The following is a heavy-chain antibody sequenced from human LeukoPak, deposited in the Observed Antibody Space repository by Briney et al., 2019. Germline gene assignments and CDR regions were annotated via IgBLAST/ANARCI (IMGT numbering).Heavy chain of an antibody. J-gene: IGHJ3*02. V-gene: IGHV4-59*08. D-gene: IGHD2-2*01. CDR1: GGSISSDY. CDR3: ASVEDIVVVPAAEGDAFDI. CDR2: IYYSGST. Sequence: SETLSLTCTVSGGSISSDYWSLILQPPVRGLYWIGYIYYSGSTNYNPSLESRVTILVDTSKNQFSLKLSSVTAADTAVYYCASVEDIVVVPAAEGDAFDIWGQGTMVTVSS.